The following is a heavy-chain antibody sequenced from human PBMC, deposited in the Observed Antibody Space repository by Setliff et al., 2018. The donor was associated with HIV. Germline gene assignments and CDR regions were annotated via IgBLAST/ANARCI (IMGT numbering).Heavy chain of an antibody. V-gene: IGHV4-4*09. CDR2: IFSSGRT. D-gene: IGHD3-10*01. Sequence: SETLSLTCTVSGDSISSYSWNWIRQSPGGGLEWMGFIFSSGRTKYNPSLQSRVTMSIDTSKNQFSLRLTSVTAADTAVYYCARRIDDSGSFPDKNWFDTWGQGSLVTVSS. CDR1: GDSISSYS. J-gene: IGHJ5*02. CDR3: ARRIDDSGSFPDKNWFDT.